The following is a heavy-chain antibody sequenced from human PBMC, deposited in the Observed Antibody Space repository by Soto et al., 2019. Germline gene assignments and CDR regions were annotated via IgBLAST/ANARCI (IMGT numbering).Heavy chain of an antibody. V-gene: IGHV4-34*01. CDR2: INHSGST. CDR1: GGSFSGYY. J-gene: IGHJ6*02. CDR3: ARGSSMVRGVMPCYYYYGMDV. D-gene: IGHD3-10*01. Sequence: LSLTCAVYGGSFSGYYWSWIRQPPGKGLEWIGEINHSGSTNYNPSLKSRVTISVDTSKNQFSLKLSSVTAADTAVYYCARGSSMVRGVMPCYYYYGMDVWGQGTTVTVSS.